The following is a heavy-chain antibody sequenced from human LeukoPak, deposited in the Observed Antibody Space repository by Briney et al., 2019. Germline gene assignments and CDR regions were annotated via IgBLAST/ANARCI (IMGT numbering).Heavy chain of an antibody. J-gene: IGHJ6*04. Sequence: ASVKVSCKASGYTFTGYYMHWVRQAPGQGLEWMGWISPNSGGTNYAQKFQGWVTMTRDTSISTAYMELSRLRSDDTAVYYCARDFGYGDYYYGMDVWGKGTTVTVSS. CDR2: ISPNSGGT. CDR1: GYTFTGYY. V-gene: IGHV1-2*04. D-gene: IGHD4-17*01. CDR3: ARDFGYGDYYYGMDV.